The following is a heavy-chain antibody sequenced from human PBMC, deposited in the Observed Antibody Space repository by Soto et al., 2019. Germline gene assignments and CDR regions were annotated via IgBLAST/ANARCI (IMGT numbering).Heavy chain of an antibody. J-gene: IGHJ6*02. V-gene: IGHV1-18*01. CDR3: AREGVAPYYYYGMDV. CDR1: GYTFTGYY. CDR2: ISTYNGDT. Sequence: ASVKVSCKASGYTFTGYYMHWVRQAPGQGLEWMGWISTYNGDTNYAQTFQGRVTMTTDTSTSTVHMEVRSLRSDDTAVYYCAREGVAPYYYYGMDVWAKGPRSPSP. D-gene: IGHD5-12*01.